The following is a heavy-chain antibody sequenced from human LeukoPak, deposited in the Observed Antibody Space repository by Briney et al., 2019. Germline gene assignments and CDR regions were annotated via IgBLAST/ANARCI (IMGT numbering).Heavy chain of an antibody. CDR3: ARGYGSITIFGVVINYGMDV. Sequence: SETLSLTCTVSGGSISSGGSYWSWIRQHPGKGLEWIGYIYYSGSTYYNPSLKSRVTISVDTSKNQFSLKLSSVTAADTAVYYCARGYGSITIFGVVINYGMDVWGQGTTVTVSS. J-gene: IGHJ6*02. CDR1: GGSISSGGSY. CDR2: IYYSGST. V-gene: IGHV4-31*03. D-gene: IGHD3-3*01.